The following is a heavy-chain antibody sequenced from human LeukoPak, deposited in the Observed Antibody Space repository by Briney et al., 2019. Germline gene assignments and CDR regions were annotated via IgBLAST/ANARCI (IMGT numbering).Heavy chain of an antibody. CDR3: ARDIYYDSSLDGVEFCWYFDL. CDR1: GFTFSDYY. V-gene: IGHV3-11*01. J-gene: IGHJ2*01. CDR2: ISSSGSTI. Sequence: GGSLRLSCAASGFTFSDYYMSWIRQAPGKGLEWVSYISSSGSTIYYADSVKGRFTISRDNAKNSLYLQVNSLRAEDTAVYYCARDIYYDSSLDGVEFCWYFDLWGRGTLVTVSS. D-gene: IGHD3-22*01.